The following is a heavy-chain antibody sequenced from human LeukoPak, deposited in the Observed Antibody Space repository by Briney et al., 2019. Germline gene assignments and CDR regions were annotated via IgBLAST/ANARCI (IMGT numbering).Heavy chain of an antibody. J-gene: IGHJ4*02. D-gene: IGHD3-10*01. CDR2: IYPGDSDT. CDR3: ARAPTSISNPHNFDY. Sequence: GESLQISCQASGYSFTSYWTGWVRQMPGKGLEWMGIIYPGDSDTRYSPSFQGQVTISADRSLTTAYVQWSSLTASDTAIYYCARAPTSISNPHNFDYWGQGTLVTVSS. CDR1: GYSFTSYW. V-gene: IGHV5-51*01.